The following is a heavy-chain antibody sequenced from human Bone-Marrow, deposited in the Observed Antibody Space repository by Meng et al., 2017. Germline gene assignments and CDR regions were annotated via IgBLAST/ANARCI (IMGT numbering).Heavy chain of an antibody. D-gene: IGHD6-19*01. CDR1: GFTFDDYT. J-gene: IGHJ3*02. CDR2: ISWDGGST. CDR3: AKDMGSSGWYGAFDI. Sequence: GESLKISCAASGFTFDDYTMHWVRQAPGKGLEWVSLISWDGGSTYYADSVKGRFTISRDNSKNSLYLQMNSLRTEDTALYYCAKDMGSSGWYGAFDIWGQGTTVTVSS. V-gene: IGHV3-43*01.